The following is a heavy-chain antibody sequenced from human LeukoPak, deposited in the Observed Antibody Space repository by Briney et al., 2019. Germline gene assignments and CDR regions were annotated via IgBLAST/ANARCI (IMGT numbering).Heavy chain of an antibody. CDR1: GDSISSSDYF. J-gene: IGHJ4*02. D-gene: IGHD2-2*01. CDR2: ILYSGAT. CDR3: ARHPALDQFDY. V-gene: IGHV4-39*01. Sequence: SETLSLTCSVSGDSISSSDYFWGWIRQPPGKGLEWIGSILYSGATYCNPSLKTRVTISVDTSKNHFYLKLTSVTAADTAVYHCARHPALDQFDYWGQGTLVTVSS.